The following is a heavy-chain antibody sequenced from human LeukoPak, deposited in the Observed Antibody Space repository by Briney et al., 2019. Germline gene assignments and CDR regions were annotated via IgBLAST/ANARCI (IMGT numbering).Heavy chain of an antibody. Sequence: ASVKVSCKASGYTFTSYGISWVRQAPGQGLEWMGLISAYNGNTNYAQKLQGRVTMTTDTSTSTAYMELRSLRSDDTAVYYCARMVVAAILPDYWGQGTLVTVSS. CDR1: GYTFTSYG. D-gene: IGHD2-15*01. J-gene: IGHJ4*02. CDR2: ISAYNGNT. CDR3: ARMVVAAILPDY. V-gene: IGHV1-18*01.